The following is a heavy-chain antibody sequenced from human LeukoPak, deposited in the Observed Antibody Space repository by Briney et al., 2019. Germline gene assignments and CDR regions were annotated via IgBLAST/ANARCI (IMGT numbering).Heavy chain of an antibody. CDR3: AKGLDYADY. Sequence: GGSLRLSCAASGFTFSIYAMGWVRQAPGKRLEWVSGISGGGGSAYYADSVKGRFIISRDNSKNTLYLQLNSLRAEDTAIYYCAKGLDYADYWGQGTLVTVSS. CDR2: ISGGGGSA. J-gene: IGHJ4*02. CDR1: GFTFSIYA. V-gene: IGHV3-23*01. D-gene: IGHD4-17*01.